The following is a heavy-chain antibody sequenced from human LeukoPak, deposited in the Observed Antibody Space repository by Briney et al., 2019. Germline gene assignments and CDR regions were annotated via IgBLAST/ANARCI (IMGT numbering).Heavy chain of an antibody. CDR3: ATDAMRWVQGDYFDY. J-gene: IGHJ4*02. CDR1: GYTLTELS. Sequence: ASVKVSCKVSGYTLTELSMHWVRQAPGKGLEWMGSFDPEDGETINAQKFQGRVTMTEDPSRDTAYMELSSLRSEDTAVYYCATDAMRWVQGDYFDYWGQGTLVTVSS. D-gene: IGHD5-24*01. CDR2: FDPEDGET. V-gene: IGHV1-24*01.